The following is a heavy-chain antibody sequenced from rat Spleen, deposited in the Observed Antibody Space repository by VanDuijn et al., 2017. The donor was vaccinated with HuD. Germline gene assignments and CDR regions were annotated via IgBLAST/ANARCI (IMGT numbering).Heavy chain of an antibody. V-gene: IGHV2-1*01. D-gene: IGHD1-1*01. Sequence: QVQLKESGPGLVQPSQTLSLTCTVSGFSLTTNSVHWVRQPPGKGLERMGGIWAGGGTNYNSAVQSRLSISRDTSKSQVFLKMNSLQTEDTAIYFCTRGRSGDGYYFDYWGQGVMVTVSS. CDR2: IWAGGGT. CDR3: TRGRSGDGYYFDY. J-gene: IGHJ2*01. CDR1: GFSLTTNS.